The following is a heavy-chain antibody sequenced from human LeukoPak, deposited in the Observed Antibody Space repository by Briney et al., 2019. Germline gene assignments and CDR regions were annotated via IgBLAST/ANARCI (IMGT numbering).Heavy chain of an antibody. CDR3: ARVGGQREPHHYFFDF. CDR1: GFTFSSCA. V-gene: IGHV3-23*01. D-gene: IGHD6-25*01. CDR2: ISGSGDNT. Sequence: GGSLRLSCAASGFTFSSCALSWVRQVPGKGLEWVSVISGSGDNTYYADSVKGRFTISRDNSKNMLYLQVNSLRAEDTAVYYCARVGGQREPHHYFFDFWGQGTLVTVSS. J-gene: IGHJ4*02.